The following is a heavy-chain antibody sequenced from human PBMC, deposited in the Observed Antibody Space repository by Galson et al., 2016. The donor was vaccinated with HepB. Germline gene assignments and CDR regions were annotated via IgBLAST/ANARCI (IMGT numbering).Heavy chain of an antibody. D-gene: IGHD2-15*01. V-gene: IGHV4-39*07. CDR1: GESINDDLNYY. Sequence: SETLSLTCTVSGESINDDLNYYWGWIRQPPGKGLEWIGEIYLSGGTKYNPSLKSRVTIIADRSKNQFSLELTSVTAADTAVYFCARQVVDRNFDYWGHGTLVTVSS. J-gene: IGHJ4*01. CDR3: ARQVVDRNFDY. CDR2: IYLSGGT.